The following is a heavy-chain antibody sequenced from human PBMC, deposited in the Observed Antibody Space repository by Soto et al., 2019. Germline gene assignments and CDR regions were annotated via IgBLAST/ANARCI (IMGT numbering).Heavy chain of an antibody. CDR1: GGSMSSGGYY. V-gene: IGHV4-31*03. D-gene: IGHD3-10*01. J-gene: IGHJ4*02. Sequence: PSETLSLTCTVSGGSMSSGGYYWSWIRQHPGKGLEWIGYIYYSGSTYYNPSLKSRVTISVDTSKNQFSLKLSSETAEDTAVYYCARDPRSYGSGSYAPNWGQGTLVTVSS. CDR2: IYYSGST. CDR3: ARDPRSYGSGSYAPN.